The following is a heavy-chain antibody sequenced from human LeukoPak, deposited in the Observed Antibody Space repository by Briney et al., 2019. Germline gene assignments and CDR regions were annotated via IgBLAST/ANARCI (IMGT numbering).Heavy chain of an antibody. J-gene: IGHJ4*02. CDR1: GFTFSSYS. D-gene: IGHD3-22*01. Sequence: GGSLRLSCAASGFTFSSYSMNWVRQAPGKGLEWVSYISSSSSNIYYADSVKGRFTISRDNAKNSLYLQMNSLRAEDTAVYYCARDGGYYYDSSGQDYWGQGTLVTVSS. V-gene: IGHV3-48*01. CDR2: ISSSSSNI. CDR3: ARDGGYYYDSSGQDY.